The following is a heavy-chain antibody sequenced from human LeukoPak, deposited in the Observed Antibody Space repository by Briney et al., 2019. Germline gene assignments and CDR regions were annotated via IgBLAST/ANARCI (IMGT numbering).Heavy chain of an antibody. D-gene: IGHD3-10*01. Sequence: GGSLRLSCSASGFTFSSYCMNWVRQAPGKGLEWVANIEQHGNEKYYMDSVKGRFTVSRDNAKNSLYLEMNSLRAEDTAVYYCAGGDYYGSGSARRHWFDPWGQGTLVTVSS. CDR1: GFTFSSYC. J-gene: IGHJ5*02. V-gene: IGHV3-7*04. CDR2: IEQHGNEK. CDR3: AGGDYYGSGSARRHWFDP.